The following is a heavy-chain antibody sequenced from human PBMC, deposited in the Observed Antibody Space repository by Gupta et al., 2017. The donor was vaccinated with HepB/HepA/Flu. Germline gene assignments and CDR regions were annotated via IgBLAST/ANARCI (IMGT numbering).Heavy chain of an antibody. CDR2: NHHSGSA. Sequence: QVPLQLWGPGLFMPSETLSPTCAVYGGSFSGYFCSWIRRPPGKGLEWIGENHHSGSANYNPSLKSRVTISVDTSKNQFSLKLSSVTAADTAVYYCARGVNLRGHYYYYYGMDVWGQGTTVTVSS. CDR3: ARGVNLRGHYYYYYGMDV. J-gene: IGHJ6*02. CDR1: GGSFSGYF. D-gene: IGHD1-26*01. V-gene: IGHV4-34*01.